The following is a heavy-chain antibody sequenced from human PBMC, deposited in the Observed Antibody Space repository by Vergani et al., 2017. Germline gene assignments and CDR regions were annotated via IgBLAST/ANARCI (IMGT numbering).Heavy chain of an antibody. Sequence: EVQLVQSGAEVKKPGESLKISCEGSGYTFTDYWVGWVRQKPGKGLEWMGVVYARDSITRYSLSFEGQVTISADKSINTAYLEWDSLRASDSAMYYCVRRRGEQEEVDYWGQGTLVTVAT. CDR2: VYARDSIT. CDR1: GYTFTDYW. V-gene: IGHV5-51*01. CDR3: VRRRGEQEEVDY. J-gene: IGHJ4*02. D-gene: IGHD3-16*01.